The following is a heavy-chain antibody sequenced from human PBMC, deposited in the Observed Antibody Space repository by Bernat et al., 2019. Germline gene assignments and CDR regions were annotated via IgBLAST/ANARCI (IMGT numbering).Heavy chain of an antibody. V-gene: IGHV3-74*01. CDR1: GFTFSSYW. CDR2: INSDGSST. D-gene: IGHD4-17*01. CDR3: ASDGPSTYGDDAFDI. J-gene: IGHJ3*02. Sequence: EVQLVESGGGLVQPGGSLRLSCAASGFTFSSYWMHWVRQAPGKGLVWVSRINSDGSSTSYADSVKGRFTISRDNAKNTLYLQMNSLRAEDTAVYYCASDGPSTYGDDAFDIWGEGTMVTVSS.